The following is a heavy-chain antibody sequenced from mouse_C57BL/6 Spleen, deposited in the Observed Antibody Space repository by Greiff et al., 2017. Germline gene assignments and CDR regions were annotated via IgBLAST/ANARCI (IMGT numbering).Heavy chain of an antibody. D-gene: IGHD2-3*01. CDR2: IYPGDGDT. V-gene: IGHV1-82*01. Sequence: QVQLQQSGPELVKPGASVKISCKASGYAFSSSWMNWVKQRPGKGLEWIGRIYPGDGDTNSNGKFKGKATLTADNSSSTASMQLSSLTSEDSAVYVGARGGGYSSGLAYWGQGTLVTVSA. CDR3: ARGGGYSSGLAY. J-gene: IGHJ3*01. CDR1: GYAFSSSW.